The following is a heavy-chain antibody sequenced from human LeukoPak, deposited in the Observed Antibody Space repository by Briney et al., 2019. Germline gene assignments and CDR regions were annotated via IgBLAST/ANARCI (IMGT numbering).Heavy chain of an antibody. CDR3: AKSPGRSSSWYYISWYFDL. CDR1: GFTFSSYA. CDR2: ISGSGGST. Sequence: GGSLRLSCAASGFTFSSYAMSWVRQAPGKGLEWVSAISGSGGSTYCADSVKGRFTISRDNSKNTLYLQMNSLRAEDTAVYYCAKSPGRSSSWYYISWYFDLWGRGTLVTVSS. V-gene: IGHV3-23*01. D-gene: IGHD6-13*01. J-gene: IGHJ2*01.